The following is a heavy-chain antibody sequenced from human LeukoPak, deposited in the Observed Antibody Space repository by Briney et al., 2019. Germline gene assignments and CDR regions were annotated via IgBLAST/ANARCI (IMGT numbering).Heavy chain of an antibody. CDR2: ISSSSSYI. Sequence: GGSLRPSCAASGFTFSSYSMNWVRQAPGKGLEWVSSISSSSSYIYYADSVKGRFTISRDNAKNSLYLQMNSLRAEDTAVYYCARDSGDSSGYSPGWGQGTLVTVSS. CDR1: GFTFSSYS. V-gene: IGHV3-21*01. J-gene: IGHJ4*02. CDR3: ARDSGDSSGYSPG. D-gene: IGHD3-22*01.